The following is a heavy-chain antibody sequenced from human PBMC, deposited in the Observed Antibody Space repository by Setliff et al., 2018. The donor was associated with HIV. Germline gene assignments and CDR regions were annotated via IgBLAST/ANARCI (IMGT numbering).Heavy chain of an antibody. V-gene: IGHV4-61*02. CDR1: GDSINSGTYY. J-gene: IGHJ6*01. CDR3: ARDNSYYYGSGSHYWYGMDV. Sequence: PSETLSLTCTVSGDSINSGTYYWSWIRQPAGKGMEWIGRLHLSGDTNYNPSLKSRVTMSIDTSKNQFSLKLSSVTAADTAVYYCARDNSYYYGSGSHYWYGMDVWGQGTTVTVSS. D-gene: IGHD3-10*01. CDR2: LHLSGDT.